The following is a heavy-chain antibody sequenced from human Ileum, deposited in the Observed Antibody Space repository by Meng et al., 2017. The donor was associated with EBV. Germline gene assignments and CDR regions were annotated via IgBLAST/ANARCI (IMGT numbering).Heavy chain of an antibody. Sequence: QVQLVQSGGEGKKPGASVKVSCKASGYTFINNGFSWGRQAPGQVLEWMGWISNFNGNTNYAQKFQGRLTVTTDTSTNTAYMELRNLRSDDTAMYYCASNGDEVDYWGQGTLVTVSS. CDR3: ASNGDEVDY. V-gene: IGHV1-18*01. J-gene: IGHJ4*02. D-gene: IGHD4-17*01. CDR1: GYTFINNG. CDR2: ISNFNGNT.